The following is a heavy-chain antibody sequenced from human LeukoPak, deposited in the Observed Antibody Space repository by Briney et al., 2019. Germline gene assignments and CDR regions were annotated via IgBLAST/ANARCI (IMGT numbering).Heavy chain of an antibody. CDR2: ISSSSSTI. D-gene: IGHD3-22*01. Sequence: PGGSLRLSCAASEFIFSGYEMNWVRQAPGKGLEWVSYISSSSSTIYYADSVKGRFTISRDNSKNTLYLQMNSLRAEDTAVYYCAKDRYYYDSSIGLYYFDYWGQGTLITVSS. CDR3: AKDRYYYDSSIGLYYFDY. J-gene: IGHJ4*02. CDR1: EFIFSGYE. V-gene: IGHV3-48*03.